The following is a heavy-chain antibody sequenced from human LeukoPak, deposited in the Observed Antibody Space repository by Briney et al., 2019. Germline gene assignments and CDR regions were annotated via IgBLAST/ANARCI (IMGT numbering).Heavy chain of an antibody. CDR1: GFTFSSYG. CDR3: TTRLSYYDSSGYRHFDY. V-gene: IGHV3-33*01. Sequence: GRSLRLSCAASGFTFSSYGMHWVRQAPGKGLEWVAVIWYDGSNKYYADSVKGRFTISRDNSKNTLYLQMNSLKTEDTAVYYCTTRLSYYDSSGYRHFDYWGQGTLVTVSS. D-gene: IGHD3-22*01. CDR2: IWYDGSNK. J-gene: IGHJ4*02.